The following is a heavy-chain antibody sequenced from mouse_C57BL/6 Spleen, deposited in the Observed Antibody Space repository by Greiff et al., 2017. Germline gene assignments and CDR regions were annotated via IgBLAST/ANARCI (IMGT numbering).Heavy chain of an antibody. D-gene: IGHD1-1*01. CDR1: GYTFTDYN. CDR3: ARSGLRGYFDY. V-gene: IGHV1-22*01. CDR2: INPNNGGT. Sequence: VQLKQSGPELVKPGASVKMSCKASGYTFTDYNMHWVKQSHGKSLEWIGYINPNNGGTSYNQKFKGKATLTVNKSSSTAYMELRSLTSEDSAVYYCARSGLRGYFDYWGQGTTLTVSS. J-gene: IGHJ2*01.